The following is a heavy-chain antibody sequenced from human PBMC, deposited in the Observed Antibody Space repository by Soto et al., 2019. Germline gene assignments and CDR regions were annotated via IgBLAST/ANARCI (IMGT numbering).Heavy chain of an antibody. CDR1: GYTFTSYG. D-gene: IGHD3-22*01. V-gene: IGHV1-18*04. Sequence: ASVKVSCKAAGYTFTSYGISWVRQAPGQGLEWMGWISAYNGNTNYAQKLQGRVTMTTDTSTSTAYMELRSLRSDDTAVYYCARELYYYDSSGHTGDAFDIWGQGTMVTVSS. CDR3: ARELYYYDSSGHTGDAFDI. CDR2: ISAYNGNT. J-gene: IGHJ3*02.